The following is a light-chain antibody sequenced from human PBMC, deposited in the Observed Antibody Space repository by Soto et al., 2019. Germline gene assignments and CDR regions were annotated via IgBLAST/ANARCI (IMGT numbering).Light chain of an antibody. J-gene: IGKJ3*01. CDR1: QSLLHSNGYNY. CDR3: MQALQTPFT. CDR2: LGS. V-gene: IGKV2-28*01. Sequence: DLVMTQSPLSLPVTPGEPASISCRSSQSLLHSNGYNYLDWYLQKPGQSPQLLIYLGSNRASGVPDRFSGSGSGTEFTLEISRVEAEDVGVYYCMQALQTPFTFGPGTKVDIK.